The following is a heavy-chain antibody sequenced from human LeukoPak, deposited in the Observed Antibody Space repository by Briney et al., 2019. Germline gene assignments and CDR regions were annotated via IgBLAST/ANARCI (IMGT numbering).Heavy chain of an antibody. J-gene: IGHJ1*01. D-gene: IGHD3-10*01. CDR1: GFTFSSYA. CDR3: ARDRGDYYGSGSPTYFQH. Sequence: SGGSLRLSCAASGFTFSSYAMSWVRQAPGKGLEWVSAISGSGGSTYYADSVKGRFTISRDNSKNTLYLQMNSLRAEDTAVYYCARDRGDYYGSGSPTYFQHWGQGTLVTVYS. CDR2: ISGSGGST. V-gene: IGHV3-23*01.